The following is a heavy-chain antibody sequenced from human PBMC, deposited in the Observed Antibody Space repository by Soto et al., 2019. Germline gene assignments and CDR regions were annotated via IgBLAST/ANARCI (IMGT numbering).Heavy chain of an antibody. CDR3: ANDGSHNFDY. D-gene: IGHD1-26*01. V-gene: IGHV3-30*18. Sequence: QVQLVESGGGVVQPGRSLRLSCAASGFTFSHYAMHWVRQAPGKGLEWVALMSYDGSNEYYADSVKGRFTISRDNSKNTLYLQMNSLRAEDTAVDYCANDGSHNFDYCGQGTLVTVSS. CDR1: GFTFSHYA. CDR2: MSYDGSNE. J-gene: IGHJ4*02.